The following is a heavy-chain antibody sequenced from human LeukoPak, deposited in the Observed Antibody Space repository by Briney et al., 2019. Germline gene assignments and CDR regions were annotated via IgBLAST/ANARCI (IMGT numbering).Heavy chain of an antibody. CDR1: GYIFTDYG. V-gene: IGHV1-18*01. D-gene: IGHD2-2*01. CDR2: ISGYNGNT. J-gene: IGHJ5*02. Sequence: ASVKVSCKASGYIFTDYGISWVRQAPGQGFEWMGWISGYNGNTNYAQNLQGRVTMTTDTSTSTAYMELSSLRSEDTAVYYCARDRSIVVVPAADFNWFDPWGQGTLVTVSS. CDR3: ARDRSIVVVPAADFNWFDP.